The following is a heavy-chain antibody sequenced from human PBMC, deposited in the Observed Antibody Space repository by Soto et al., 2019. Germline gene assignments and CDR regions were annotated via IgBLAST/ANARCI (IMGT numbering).Heavy chain of an antibody. CDR2: ISGNGRVT. J-gene: IGHJ5*02. CDR3: AQWKERQPPFFTDS. D-gene: IGHD6-19*01. Sequence: EAPLLESGGGMVQPGGSLRLSCAASGFTFDNYAMSWVRQAPGKGLEWVSTISGNGRVTYYADSVKGRFTISRDNSNNNMNLHMNSLRDEDTGVYFCAQWKERQPPFFTDSWGQGTMITVST. V-gene: IGHV3-23*01. CDR1: GFTFDNYA.